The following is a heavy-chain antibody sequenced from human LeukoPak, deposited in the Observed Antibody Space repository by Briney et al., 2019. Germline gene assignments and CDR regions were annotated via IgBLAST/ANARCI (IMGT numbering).Heavy chain of an antibody. CDR3: ARDPPDNWNFEYNWFDP. CDR1: GFTFDDYG. J-gene: IGHJ5*02. CDR2: INWNGGST. V-gene: IGHV3-20*04. D-gene: IGHD1-1*01. Sequence: PGGSLRLSCAASGFTFDDYGMSWVRQAPGKGLEWVSGINWNGGSTDYADSVKGRFTISRDNAKHSLYLQMNSLGAADTALYYCARDPPDNWNFEYNWFDPWGQGTLVTVPS.